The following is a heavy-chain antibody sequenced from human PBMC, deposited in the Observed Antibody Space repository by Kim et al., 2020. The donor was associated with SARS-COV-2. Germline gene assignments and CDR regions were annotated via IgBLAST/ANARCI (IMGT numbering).Heavy chain of an antibody. V-gene: IGHV4-39*01. Sequence: SETLSLTCTVSGGSISSSSYYWGWIRQPPGKGLEWIGSIYYSGSTYYNPSLKSRVTISVDTSKNQFSLKLSSVTAADTAVYYCARLMVRGVISHYYYGMDVWGQGTTVTVSS. CDR3: ARLMVRGVISHYYYGMDV. CDR2: IYYSGST. CDR1: GGSISSSSYY. D-gene: IGHD3-10*01. J-gene: IGHJ6*02.